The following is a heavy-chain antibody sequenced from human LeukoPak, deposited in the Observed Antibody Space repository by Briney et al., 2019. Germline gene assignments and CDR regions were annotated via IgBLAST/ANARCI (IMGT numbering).Heavy chain of an antibody. CDR2: IIPILGIA. CDR1: GGTFSSYT. D-gene: IGHD2-2*02. J-gene: IGHJ6*03. Sequence: SVKVSCKASGGTFSSYTISWLRQAPGQGLEWMGRIIPILGIANYAQKFQGRVTITADKSTSTAYMELSSLRSEDTAVYYCARSPLTDIVVVPAAIYYYYYMDVWGKGTTVTVSS. V-gene: IGHV1-69*02. CDR3: ARSPLTDIVVVPAAIYYYYYMDV.